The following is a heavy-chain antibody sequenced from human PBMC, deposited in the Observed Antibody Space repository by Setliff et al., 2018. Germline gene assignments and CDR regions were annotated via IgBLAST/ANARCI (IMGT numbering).Heavy chain of an antibody. D-gene: IGHD1-26*01. Sequence: SETLSLTCSVSGDFMSSHLYFWSWIRQPAGKGLEWIGDIYIRGIINYNPSLKSRTTISIDTSETQFSLILSSVTAADTAMYFCARGRVDSGSYNDLGYFDDWGKGTLVTVSS. CDR1: GDFMSSHLYF. J-gene: IGHJ4*02. CDR3: ARGRVDSGSYNDLGYFDD. CDR2: IYIRGII. V-gene: IGHV4-61*09.